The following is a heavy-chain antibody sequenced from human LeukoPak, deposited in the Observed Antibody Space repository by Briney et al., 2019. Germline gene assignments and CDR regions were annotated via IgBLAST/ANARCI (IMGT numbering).Heavy chain of an antibody. D-gene: IGHD3-22*01. CDR1: GGSISSYY. CDR2: IYYSGNT. Sequence: SETLSLTCTVSGGSISSYYWSWIQQPPGKGLEWIGYIYYSGNTNYNPSLKSRVTISVDTSKNQFSLKLSSVTAADTAVYYCATQTQKIRYYDSSGYYRGYYYYYMDVWGKGTTVTVSS. J-gene: IGHJ6*03. V-gene: IGHV4-59*08. CDR3: ATQTQKIRYYDSSGYYRGYYYYYMDV.